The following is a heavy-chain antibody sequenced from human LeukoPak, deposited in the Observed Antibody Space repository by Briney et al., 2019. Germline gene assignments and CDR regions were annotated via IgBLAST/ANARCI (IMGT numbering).Heavy chain of an antibody. CDR3: ARDKGDTVATIPTYYFDY. J-gene: IGHJ4*02. CDR1: GFTFSSYA. Sequence: GGSLRLSCAASGFTFSSYAMHWVRQAPGKGREWVAFISYDGSNKYYADSVKGRFTISRDNSKNTLYLQMNSLRAEDTAGYYCARDKGDTVATIPTYYFDYWGQGTQVTVSS. V-gene: IGHV3-30*04. CDR2: ISYDGSNK. D-gene: IGHD5-12*01.